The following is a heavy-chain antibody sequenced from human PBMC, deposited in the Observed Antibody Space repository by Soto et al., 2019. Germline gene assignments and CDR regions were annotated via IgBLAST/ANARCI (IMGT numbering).Heavy chain of an antibody. J-gene: IGHJ3*02. D-gene: IGHD1-1*01. CDR3: VRSTNYAFDI. CDR1: GFTFSNYW. Sequence: GGSLRLSCAASGFTFSNYWMHWVRQAPGKGLVWISRINTDGSSATYADSVKGRFTISRDNAKNKLYLQMNSLRSEDTAVYYCVRSTNYAFDIWGQGTMVTVSS. CDR2: INTDGSSA. V-gene: IGHV3-74*01.